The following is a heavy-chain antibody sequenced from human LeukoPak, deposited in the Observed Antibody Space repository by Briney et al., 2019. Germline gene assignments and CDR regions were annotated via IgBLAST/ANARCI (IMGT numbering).Heavy chain of an antibody. CDR3: ARGERYSSSWSGPIYYFDY. CDR2: MNTNSGNT. V-gene: IGHV1-8*02. CDR1: GYTFTSYG. J-gene: IGHJ4*02. D-gene: IGHD6-13*01. Sequence: GASVKVSCKASGYTFTSYGISWGRQATGQGLEWMGWMNTNSGNTGYAQKFQGRVTMTRNTSISTAYMELSSLRSEDTAVYYCARGERYSSSWSGPIYYFDYWGQGTLVTVSS.